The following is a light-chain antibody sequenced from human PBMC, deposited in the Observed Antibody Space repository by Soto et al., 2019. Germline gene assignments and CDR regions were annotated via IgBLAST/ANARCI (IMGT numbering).Light chain of an antibody. J-gene: IGLJ1*01. V-gene: IGLV2-23*02. CDR2: EVS. CDR3: CSYACSRYV. Sequence: QSALTQPASVSGSPGQSITISCTGTTSDVWSYNLVSWYQQHPGKAPKLMIYEVSKRPSGVSNRFSGSKSGNTASLTISGLQAEDEADYYCCSYACSRYVFGTGTKVTVL. CDR1: TSDVWSYNL.